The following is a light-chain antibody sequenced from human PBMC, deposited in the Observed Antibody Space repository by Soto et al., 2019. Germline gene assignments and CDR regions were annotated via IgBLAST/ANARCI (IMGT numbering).Light chain of an antibody. V-gene: IGKV4-1*01. CDR3: QQYYSSPHT. CDR2: WAS. Sequence: DIVMTQSPDSLAVSLGERATINCKSSQSVLESSNNKNYLAWYQQKPGQPPKLLIYWASTRESGVPDRFSGSGSGTDFTLTISSLQAEDVAVYYCQQYYSSPHTFGQGTKVEIK. CDR1: QSVLESSNNKNY. J-gene: IGKJ2*01.